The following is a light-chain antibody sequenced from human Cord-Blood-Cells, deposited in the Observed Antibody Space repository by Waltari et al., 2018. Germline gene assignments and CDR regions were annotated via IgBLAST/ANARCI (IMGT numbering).Light chain of an antibody. CDR2: ELS. CDR1: SSDVGSYNR. V-gene: IGLV2-18*02. CDR3: SSYTSSSTLV. J-gene: IGLJ2*01. Sequence: QSALTQPPSVSGSPGQAVTISCPGTSSDVGSYNRVSWYQQPPGTAPKPMIYELSNRPSGVPDRFSGSKSGNTASLTISGLQAEDEADYYCSSYTSSSTLVFGGGTKLTVL.